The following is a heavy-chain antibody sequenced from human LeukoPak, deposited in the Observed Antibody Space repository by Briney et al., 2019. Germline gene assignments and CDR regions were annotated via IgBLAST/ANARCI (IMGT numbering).Heavy chain of an antibody. J-gene: IGHJ4*02. D-gene: IGHD1-26*01. V-gene: IGHV3-23*01. Sequence: PGGSLRLSCAASGFTFSSYGMSWVRQAPGKGLGWVSGISGSGGTTYYADSAKGRFTISRDNSKNTLYLQMNSLRAEDTAVYYCATSGSYNYWGQGTLVTVSS. CDR2: ISGSGGTT. CDR3: ATSGSYNY. CDR1: GFTFSSYG.